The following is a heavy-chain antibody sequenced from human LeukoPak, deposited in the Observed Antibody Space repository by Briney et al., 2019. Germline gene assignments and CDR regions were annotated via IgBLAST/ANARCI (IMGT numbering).Heavy chain of an antibody. CDR2: INPSGGST. Sequence: ASVKVSCKASGYTFTSYDINWVRLAPGQGLEWMGIINPSGGSTNYAQKFQGRVTMTRDTSTSTVYMELSSLRSEDTAVYYCARAGWYCSSGSCPYYYYYYMDVWGKGTTVTVSS. V-gene: IGHV1-46*01. CDR3: ARAGWYCSSGSCPYYYYYYMDV. CDR1: GYTFTSYD. D-gene: IGHD2-15*01. J-gene: IGHJ6*03.